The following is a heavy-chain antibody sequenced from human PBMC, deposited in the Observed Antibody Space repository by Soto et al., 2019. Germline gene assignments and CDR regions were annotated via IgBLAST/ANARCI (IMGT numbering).Heavy chain of an antibody. CDR2: ISAYNGNT. Sequence: ASVKVSCKASGYTFTSYGISWVRQAPGQGHEWMGWISAYNGNTNYAQKLQGRVTMTTDTSTSTAYMELRSLRSDDTAVYYCAREHSSSWYVGYYYYYYMDVWGKGTSVTVSS. CDR1: GYTFTSYG. CDR3: AREHSSSWYVGYYYYYYMDV. D-gene: IGHD6-13*01. J-gene: IGHJ6*03. V-gene: IGHV1-18*01.